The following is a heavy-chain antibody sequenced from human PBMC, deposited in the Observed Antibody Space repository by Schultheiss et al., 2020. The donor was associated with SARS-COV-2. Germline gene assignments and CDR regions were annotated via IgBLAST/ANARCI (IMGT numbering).Heavy chain of an antibody. CDR2: INPNSGGT. V-gene: IGHV1-2*02. J-gene: IGHJ4*02. Sequence: ASVKVSCKAPGYTFTGYYMHWVRQAPGQGLEWMGWINPNSGGTNYAQKFQGRVTMTRDTSISTAYMELSRLRSDDTAVYYCARDTGGIQLWATDYWGQGTLVTVSS. CDR3: ARDTGGIQLWATDY. D-gene: IGHD5-18*01. CDR1: GYTFTGYY.